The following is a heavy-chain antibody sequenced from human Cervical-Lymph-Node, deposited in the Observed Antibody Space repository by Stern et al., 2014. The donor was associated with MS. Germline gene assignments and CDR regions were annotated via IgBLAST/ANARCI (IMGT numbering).Heavy chain of an antibody. V-gene: IGHV1-69*06. Sequence: QVQLVQSGAEVKKPGSSVKDSCKASGGTFSSFGISWVRQAPGQGLEWVGGIIPIFGTAIYAQQLQDRVTITADTSTSTAYMDLSSLRSEDTAVYFCASGLIPRDHYNYYGMEVWGQGTTVTVSS. CDR1: GGTFSSFG. J-gene: IGHJ6*02. CDR3: ASGLIPRDHYNYYGMEV. D-gene: IGHD5-24*01. CDR2: IIPIFGTA.